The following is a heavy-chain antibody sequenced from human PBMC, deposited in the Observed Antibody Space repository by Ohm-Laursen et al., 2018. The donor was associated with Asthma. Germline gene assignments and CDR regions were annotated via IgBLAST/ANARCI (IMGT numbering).Heavy chain of an antibody. Sequence: SLRLSCAASGFTVSSNYMSWVRQAPGKGLEWVSVIYSGGSTYYADSVKGRFTISRDNSKNTLYLQMNSLRAEDTAVYYCATNDYGDYSIFDYWGQGTLVTVSS. CDR1: GFTVSSNY. CDR2: IYSGGST. CDR3: ATNDYGDYSIFDY. V-gene: IGHV3-53*01. D-gene: IGHD4-17*01. J-gene: IGHJ4*02.